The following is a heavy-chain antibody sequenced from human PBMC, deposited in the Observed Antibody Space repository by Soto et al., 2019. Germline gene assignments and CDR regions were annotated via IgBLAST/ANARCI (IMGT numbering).Heavy chain of an antibody. CDR2: VYYTGST. CDR1: GGSIGRSTYY. Sequence: SETLSLTCSLSGGSIGRSTYYWVWLRQSPGKGLEWIGNVYYTGSTQYNPSLKSRITISVDTSKDQFSLKLSSVTAADTAVYYCARVNSDFWSGYYSEGVRWFDPWGQGTLVTVSS. V-gene: IGHV4-39*01. J-gene: IGHJ5*02. D-gene: IGHD3-3*01. CDR3: ARVNSDFWSGYYSEGVRWFDP.